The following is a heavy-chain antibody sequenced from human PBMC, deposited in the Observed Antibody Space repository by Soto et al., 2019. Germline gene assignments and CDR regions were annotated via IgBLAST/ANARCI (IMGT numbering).Heavy chain of an antibody. CDR2: ISYDGSNK. CDR1: GFTFSSYA. CDR3: AREGGGGYFDY. V-gene: IGHV3-30-3*01. D-gene: IGHD3-16*01. J-gene: IGHJ4*02. Sequence: QVQLVESGGGVVQPGRSLRLSCAASGFTFSSYAMHWVRQSPGKGLVLVAVISYDGSNKYYADSVQGRFPISRDNTTNTLYLQMNSLRAEDTAVYSGAREGGGGYFDYWGQGTLVTVSS.